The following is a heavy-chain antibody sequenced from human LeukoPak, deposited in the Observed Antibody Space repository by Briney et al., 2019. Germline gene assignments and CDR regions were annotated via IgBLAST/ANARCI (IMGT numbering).Heavy chain of an antibody. V-gene: IGHV3-21*01. CDR1: GFTFSSYS. CDR3: ARGGSSWFFSFDY. D-gene: IGHD6-13*01. Sequence: PGGSLRLSCAASGFTFSSYSMHWVRQAPGKGLEWVSSISSNSSYIYYADSVKGRFTISRDNAKNSLYLQTNSLRAEDTAVYYCARGGSSWFFSFDYWGQGTLVTASS. J-gene: IGHJ4*02. CDR2: ISSNSSYI.